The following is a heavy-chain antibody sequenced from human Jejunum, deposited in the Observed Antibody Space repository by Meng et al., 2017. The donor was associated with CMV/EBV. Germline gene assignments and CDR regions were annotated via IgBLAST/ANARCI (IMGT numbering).Heavy chain of an antibody. J-gene: IGHJ3*02. CDR1: TFSDYY. V-gene: IGHV3-11*04. CDR2: IGTGCSPI. CDR3: ARDVYSREVIMDDAFDI. Sequence: TFSDYYMSWIRQAPGKGLEWVSYIGTGCSPIYYADSVKGRFTLSRDNARNSLYLQMNSLRAEDTALYYCARDVYSREVIMDDAFDIWGQGIMVTVSS. D-gene: IGHD2-21*01.